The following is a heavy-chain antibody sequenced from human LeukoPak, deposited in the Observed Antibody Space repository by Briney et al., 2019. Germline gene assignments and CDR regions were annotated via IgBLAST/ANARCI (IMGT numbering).Heavy chain of an antibody. D-gene: IGHD3-9*01. CDR3: VRDPDILSGVALDI. Sequence: GGSLRLSCAASGFRFSSDWMNWVRQAPGKGLEWVANINQDGSTKNYVDSVKGRFTVARDNAKNSLYLDMNSLRDEDTAVYYCVRDPDILSGVALDIWGQGTMVTVSS. CDR2: INQDGSTK. V-gene: IGHV3-7*05. J-gene: IGHJ3*02. CDR1: GFRFSSDW.